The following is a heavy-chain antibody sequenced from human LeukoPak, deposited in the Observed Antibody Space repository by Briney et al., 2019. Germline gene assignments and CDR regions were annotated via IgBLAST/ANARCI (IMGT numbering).Heavy chain of an antibody. Sequence: PGGSLRLSCAASGFTFDDYAMHWVRQAPGKGLEWVSGISWNSGSIGYADSVKGRFTISRDNSKNTLYLQMNSLRAEDTAVYYCAKEIGKTIFGVVIPNWFDPWGQGTLVTVSS. D-gene: IGHD3-3*01. CDR3: AKEIGKTIFGVVIPNWFDP. CDR2: ISWNSGSI. CDR1: GFTFDDYA. J-gene: IGHJ5*02. V-gene: IGHV3-9*01.